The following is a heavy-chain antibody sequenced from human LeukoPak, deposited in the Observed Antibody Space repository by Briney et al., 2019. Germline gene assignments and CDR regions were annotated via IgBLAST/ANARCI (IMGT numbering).Heavy chain of an antibody. V-gene: IGHV1-69*13. Sequence: GASVKVSCKASGGTFSSFAISWVRQAPGQGLEWMGGIIPIFGTANYAQKFQGRVTITADESTSTAYMELSSLRSEDTAVYYCASGYYYDSSGYCDYWGQGTLVTVSS. CDR2: IIPIFGTA. CDR1: GGTFSSFA. D-gene: IGHD3-22*01. J-gene: IGHJ4*02. CDR3: ASGYYYDSSGYCDY.